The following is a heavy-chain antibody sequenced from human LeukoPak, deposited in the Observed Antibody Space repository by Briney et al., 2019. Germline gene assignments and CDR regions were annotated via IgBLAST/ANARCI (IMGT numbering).Heavy chain of an antibody. D-gene: IGHD3-22*01. CDR2: LSYDGSDK. CDR3: ARPYYDSSGYRFDY. CDR1: GFTFSNYA. Sequence: GGSLRLSCAASGFTFSNYAMHWVRQAPGKGLEWVAVLSYDGSDKYYADSVKGRFTISRDNSKNTLYLQMNSLRAEDTAMYYCARPYYDSSGYRFDYWGQGTLVTVSS. V-gene: IGHV3-30-3*01. J-gene: IGHJ4*02.